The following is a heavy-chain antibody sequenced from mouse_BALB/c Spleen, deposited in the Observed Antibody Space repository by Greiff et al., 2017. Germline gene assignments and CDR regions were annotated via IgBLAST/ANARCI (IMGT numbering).Heavy chain of an antibody. J-gene: IGHJ3*01. CDR3: ARDDYDSAWFAY. Sequence: EVKLMESGGGLVQPGGSLRLSCATSGFTFTDYYMSWVRQRPGKALEWLGFIRNKANGYTTEYSASVKGRFTISRANSQSILYLQMNTLRAEDSATYYCARDDYDSAWFAYWGQGTLVTVSA. D-gene: IGHD2-4*01. V-gene: IGHV7-3*02. CDR1: GFTFTDYY. CDR2: IRNKANGYTT.